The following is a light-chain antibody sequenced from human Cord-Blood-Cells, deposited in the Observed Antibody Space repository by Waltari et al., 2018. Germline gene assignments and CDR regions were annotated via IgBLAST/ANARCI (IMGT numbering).Light chain of an antibody. J-gene: IGLJ1*01. Sequence: QSALTHPASVSGSPEQSITISCTGPSSDVGGYNSVSWYQQHPGKAPKLMIYEVSNRPSGVSNRFSGSKSGNTASLTISGLQAEDEDDYYCSSYTSSSTLEVFGTGTKVTVL. CDR1: SSDVGGYNS. CDR2: EVS. V-gene: IGLV2-14*01. CDR3: SSYTSSSTLEV.